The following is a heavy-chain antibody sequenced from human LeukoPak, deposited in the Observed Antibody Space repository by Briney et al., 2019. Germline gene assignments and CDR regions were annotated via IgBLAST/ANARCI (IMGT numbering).Heavy chain of an antibody. D-gene: IGHD6-6*01. CDR2: INSSGGST. CDR1: GYTFTSYY. CDR3: ARDRGGIAARRNWFDP. V-gene: IGHV1-46*01. Sequence: ASVKVSCKASGYTFTSYYMHWVRQAPGQGLEWMGIINSSGGSTSYAQKFQGRVTMTRDTSTSTVYMELSSLRSEDTAVYYCARDRGGIAARRNWFDPWGQGTLVTVSA. J-gene: IGHJ5*02.